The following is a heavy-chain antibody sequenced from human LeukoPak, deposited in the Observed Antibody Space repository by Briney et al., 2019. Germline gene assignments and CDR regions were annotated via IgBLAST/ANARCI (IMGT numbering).Heavy chain of an antibody. Sequence: PGGSLRLSCAASGFTFSSYGMSWIRQPPGKGLEWIGSIYYSGSTYYNPSLKSRVTISVDTSKNQFSLKLSSVTAADTAVYYCARHSPVGIFYFDYWGQGTLVTVSS. CDR3: ARHSPVGIFYFDY. CDR2: IYYSGST. V-gene: IGHV4-39*01. J-gene: IGHJ4*02. D-gene: IGHD1-26*01. CDR1: GFTFSSYG.